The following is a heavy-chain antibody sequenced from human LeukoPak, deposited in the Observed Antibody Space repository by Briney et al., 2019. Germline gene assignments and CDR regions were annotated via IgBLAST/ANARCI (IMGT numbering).Heavy chain of an antibody. J-gene: IGHJ4*02. Sequence: SVKVSCKASGGTFSSCAISWVRQAPGQGLEWMGRIIPILGIANYAQKFQGRVTITADKSTSTAYMELSSLRSEDTAVYYCARDVYCSSTSCYPFFFDYWGQGTLVTVSS. CDR2: IIPILGIA. D-gene: IGHD2-2*01. CDR3: ARDVYCSSTSCYPFFFDY. V-gene: IGHV1-69*04. CDR1: GGTFSSCA.